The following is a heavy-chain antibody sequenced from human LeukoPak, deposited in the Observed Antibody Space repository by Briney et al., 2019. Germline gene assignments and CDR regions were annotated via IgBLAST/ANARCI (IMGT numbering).Heavy chain of an antibody. D-gene: IGHD6-6*01. Sequence: PGGSLRLSCAASGFTFSSYAMHWVRQAPGKGLEWVAVISYDGSNKYYADSVKGRFTISRDNSKNTLYLQMNSLRAEDTAVYYCARDPSEYGSSLFDYWGQGTLVTVSS. CDR2: ISYDGSNK. CDR3: ARDPSEYGSSLFDY. V-gene: IGHV3-30*04. CDR1: GFTFSSYA. J-gene: IGHJ4*02.